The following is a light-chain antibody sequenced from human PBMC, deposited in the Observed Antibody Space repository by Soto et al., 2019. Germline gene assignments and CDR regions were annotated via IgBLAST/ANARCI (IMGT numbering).Light chain of an antibody. Sequence: QSVLTQPPSVSGAPGQRVTISCTGSSSNIGAGYDVHWYQQLPGTAPKLLIYGNSNRPSGVPDRFSGSKSGTSASLAITGLQAEDEADYYCQSYDSSLSVLSGGGPKLTVL. CDR2: GNS. CDR1: SSNIGAGYD. V-gene: IGLV1-40*01. J-gene: IGLJ2*01. CDR3: QSYDSSLSVL.